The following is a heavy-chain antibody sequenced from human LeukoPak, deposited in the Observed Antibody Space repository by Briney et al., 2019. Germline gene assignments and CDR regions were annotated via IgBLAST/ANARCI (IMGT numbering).Heavy chain of an antibody. J-gene: IGHJ4*02. Sequence: GGSLRLSCAASGFTFSSYGMHWVRQAPGKGLEWVAFIRYDGSNKYYADSVKGRFTISRDNSKNTLHLQMNSLRAEDTAVYYCAKDAGYCSSTSCYSVGYFDYWGQGTLVTVSS. D-gene: IGHD2-2*01. CDR3: AKDAGYCSSTSCYSVGYFDY. CDR2: IRYDGSNK. V-gene: IGHV3-30*02. CDR1: GFTFSSYG.